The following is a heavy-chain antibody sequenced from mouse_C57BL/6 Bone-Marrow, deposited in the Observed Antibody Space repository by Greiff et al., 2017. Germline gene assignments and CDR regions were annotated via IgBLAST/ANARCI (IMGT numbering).Heavy chain of an antibody. Sequence: QVQLKQSGAELARPGASVKLSCKASGYTFTSYGISWVKQRTGQGLEWIGGIYPRSGNTYYNEKFKGKATLTADKSSSTAYMELRSLTSEDSAVYFGAREGTTVGYFDYWGQGTTLTVSS. D-gene: IGHD1-1*01. V-gene: IGHV1-81*01. CDR2: IYPRSGNT. CDR3: AREGTTVGYFDY. J-gene: IGHJ2*01. CDR1: GYTFTSYG.